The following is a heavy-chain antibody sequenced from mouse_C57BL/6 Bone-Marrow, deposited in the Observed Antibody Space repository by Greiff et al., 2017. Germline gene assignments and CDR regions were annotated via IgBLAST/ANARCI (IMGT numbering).Heavy chain of an antibody. V-gene: IGHV1-80*01. CDR3: ARRETMITTGYYAMDY. D-gene: IGHD2-4*01. CDR2: IYPGDGDT. J-gene: IGHJ4*01. CDR1: GYAFSSYW. Sequence: QVQLQQSGAELVKPGASVKISCKASGYAFSSYWMNWVKQRPGKGLEWIGQIYPGDGDTNYNGKFKGKATLTADKSSSTAYMQLSSLTSEDSAVYFCARRETMITTGYYAMDYWGQGTSVTVSS.